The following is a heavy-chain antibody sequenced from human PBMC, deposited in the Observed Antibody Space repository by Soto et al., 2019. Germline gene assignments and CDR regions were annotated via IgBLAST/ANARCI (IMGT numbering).Heavy chain of an antibody. D-gene: IGHD4-17*01. Sequence: SETLSLTCTVSGGSISSGDYYWSWIRQPPGKGLEWIGYIYYSGSTYYNPSLRSRLTISVDTSKNQFSLKLSSVTAADTAVYCCARLGPTTVPTSYFTGNYNGMDVWGQGTTVTVSS. CDR1: GGSISSGDYY. V-gene: IGHV4-30-4*01. J-gene: IGHJ6*02. CDR3: ARLGPTTVPTSYFTGNYNGMDV. CDR2: IYYSGST.